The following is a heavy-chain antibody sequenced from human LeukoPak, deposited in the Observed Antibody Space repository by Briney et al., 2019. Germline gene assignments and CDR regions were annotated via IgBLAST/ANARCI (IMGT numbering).Heavy chain of an antibody. CDR1: GYSFTSYW. D-gene: IGHD1-26*01. V-gene: IGHV5-51*01. J-gene: IGHJ5*02. CDR3: ARHSGRGSYTKANWFDP. Sequence: KSLKISCKGSGYSFTSYWIGWVRQMPGKGLEWMGIIYPGDSDTRYSPSFQGQVTISADKSISTAYLQWSSLKASDTAMYYCARHSGRGSYTKANWFDPWGQGTLVTVSS. CDR2: IYPGDSDT.